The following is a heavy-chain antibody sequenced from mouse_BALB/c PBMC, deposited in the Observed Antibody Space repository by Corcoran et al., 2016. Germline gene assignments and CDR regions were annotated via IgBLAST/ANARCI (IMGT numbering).Heavy chain of an antibody. V-gene: IGHV3-6*02. CDR2: ISYDGSN. CDR1: GYSITSGSY. J-gene: IGHJ4*01. CDR3: ARAQGYAMDY. Sequence: DVQLQESGPGLVKPSQSLSLTCSVTGYSITSGSYWYWIRQFPGNKLEWMGYISYDGSNNYNPSLKNRISITRDTSKNQFFLKLNSVTTEDTATYYCARAQGYAMDYWGQGTSVTVSS.